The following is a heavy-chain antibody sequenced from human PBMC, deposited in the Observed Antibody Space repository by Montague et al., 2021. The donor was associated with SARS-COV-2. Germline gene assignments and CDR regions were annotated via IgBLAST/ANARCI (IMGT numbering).Heavy chain of an antibody. J-gene: IGHJ3*02. CDR3: VRDHPYGGPRGAYDI. CDR2: IYDGGAV. CDR1: GGSITGYY. D-gene: IGHD4-23*01. V-gene: IGHV4-59*01. Sequence: SETLSLTCTVSGGSITGYYWSWLRRSPGEGLEWIAYIYDGGAVNYNPSLGSRVTISTDTSKNQLSLKVNSVTAADTAVYYCVRDHPYGGPRGAYDIWGQGT.